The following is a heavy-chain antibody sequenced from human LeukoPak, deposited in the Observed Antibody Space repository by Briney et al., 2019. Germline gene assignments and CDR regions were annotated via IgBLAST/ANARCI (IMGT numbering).Heavy chain of an antibody. V-gene: IGHV4-34*01. CDR3: ARNIRQGLRYFDWLPLRY. J-gene: IGHJ4*02. CDR1: GGSFSGYY. Sequence: SETLSLTCAVYGGSFSGYYWSWIRQPPGKGLEWIGEINHSGSTNYNPSLKSRVTISVDTSKNQFSLKLSSVTAADTAVYYCARNIRQGLRYFDWLPLRYWGQGTLVTVSS. CDR2: INHSGST. D-gene: IGHD3-9*01.